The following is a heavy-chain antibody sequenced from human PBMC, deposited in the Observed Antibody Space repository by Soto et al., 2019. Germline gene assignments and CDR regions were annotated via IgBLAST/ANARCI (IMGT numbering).Heavy chain of an antibody. D-gene: IGHD2-21*01. J-gene: IGHJ4*02. V-gene: IGHV4-34*01. CDR2: INHSGST. Sequence: LSLTCAVYGGSFSGYYWTWIRQPPGTGLEWIGEINHSGSTNYNPSLKSRVTISVDTSKNQFSLKLTSVTAADTAVYYCARDKIPGLFAYWGQGTLVTVSS. CDR1: GGSFSGYY. CDR3: ARDKIPGLFAY.